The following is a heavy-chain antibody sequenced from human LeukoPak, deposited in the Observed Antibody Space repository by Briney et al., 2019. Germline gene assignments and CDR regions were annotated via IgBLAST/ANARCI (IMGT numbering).Heavy chain of an antibody. D-gene: IGHD6-19*01. Sequence: GGSLRLSCAASGFTFTSCAMSWIRQAPGKGLEWVSSIDYDGGSRHYADSVKGRFTISRDNSNNTLFLHLNSLRGEDTAVYYCTRNSGWYGLSWGQGTLVTVSS. CDR2: IDYDGGSR. J-gene: IGHJ1*01. CDR1: GFTFTSCA. CDR3: TRNSGWYGLS. V-gene: IGHV3-23*01.